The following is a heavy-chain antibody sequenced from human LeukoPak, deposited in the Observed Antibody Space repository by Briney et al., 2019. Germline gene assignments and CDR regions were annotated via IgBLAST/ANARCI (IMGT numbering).Heavy chain of an antibody. D-gene: IGHD6-19*01. J-gene: IGHJ6*02. CDR2: VNPYGTS. CDR1: GGSTNNYF. Sequence: ETLSLTCSVSGGSTNNYFWSWIRQSAGKGLEWTGRVNPYGTSNYNPSLKSRVTMSVDTSKNLVSLRLTSLTAADTAVYYCARDRRPRAVAGAYISYGMDVWGQGTTVTVSS. CDR3: ARDRRPRAVAGAYISYGMDV. V-gene: IGHV4-4*07.